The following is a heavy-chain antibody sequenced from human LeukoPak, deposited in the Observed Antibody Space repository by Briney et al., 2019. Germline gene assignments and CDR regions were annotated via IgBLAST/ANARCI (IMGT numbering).Heavy chain of an antibody. V-gene: IGHV3-66*01. Sequence: GGSLRLSCAASGFTVSSNYMSWVRQAPGKGLEWVSVIYSGGSTYYADSVKGRFTISRDNSKTTLYLQMHSLRAEDTAVYYCARDAYYGSGYDYWGQGTLVTVSS. CDR3: ARDAYYGSGYDY. CDR1: GFTVSSNY. CDR2: IYSGGST. J-gene: IGHJ4*02. D-gene: IGHD3-10*01.